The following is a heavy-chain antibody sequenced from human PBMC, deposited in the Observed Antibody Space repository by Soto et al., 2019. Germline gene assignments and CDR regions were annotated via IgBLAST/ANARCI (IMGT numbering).Heavy chain of an antibody. J-gene: IGHJ4*02. CDR3: ARSSGIGYYYDSSGLQFDY. Sequence: GESLKISCKGSGYSFTSYWIGWVRQMPGKGLEWMGIIYPGDSDTRYSPSFQGQVTISADKSISTAYLQWSSLEASDTAMYYCARSSGIGYYYDSSGLQFDYWGQGTLVTVSS. CDR1: GYSFTSYW. CDR2: IYPGDSDT. D-gene: IGHD3-22*01. V-gene: IGHV5-51*01.